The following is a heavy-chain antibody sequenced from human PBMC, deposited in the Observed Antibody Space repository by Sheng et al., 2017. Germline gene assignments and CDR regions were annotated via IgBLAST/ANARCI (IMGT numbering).Heavy chain of an antibody. Sequence: EVQLVESGGGLVKPGGSLRLSCAASGFTFSSYSMNWVRQAPGKGLEWVSSISSSSSYIYYADSVKGRFTISRDNAKNSLYLQMNSLRAEDTAVYYCARDLVGYDFRSGYPNYFDYWGQGTLVTVSS. CDR3: ARDLVGYDFRSGYPNYFDY. CDR1: GFTFSSYS. V-gene: IGHV3-21*01. CDR2: ISSSSSYI. D-gene: IGHD3-3*01. J-gene: IGHJ4*02.